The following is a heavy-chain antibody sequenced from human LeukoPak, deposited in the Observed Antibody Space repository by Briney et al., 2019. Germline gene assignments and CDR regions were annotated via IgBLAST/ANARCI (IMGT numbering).Heavy chain of an antibody. CDR3: ARSAAGYAMIVVADHFDY. Sequence: GGSLRLSCAVSGFTFTNYAVSWVRQAPGKGLEWVSAVSGSGDNTYYADSVKGRFTISRDNSKNTLYLQMNSLRAEDTAVYYCARSAAGYAMIVVADHFDYWGQGTLVTVSS. D-gene: IGHD3-22*01. CDR1: GFTFTNYA. V-gene: IGHV3-23*01. J-gene: IGHJ4*02. CDR2: VSGSGDNT.